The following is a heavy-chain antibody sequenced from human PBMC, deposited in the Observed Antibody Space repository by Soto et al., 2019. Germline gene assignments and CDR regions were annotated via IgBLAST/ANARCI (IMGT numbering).Heavy chain of an antibody. V-gene: IGHV3-11*06. J-gene: IGHJ4*02. CDR3: ARDRITGTFDY. Sequence: PGGSLRLSCAASGFTFSDYYMSWIRQAPGKGLEYISYISSSSGSTNYADSVKGRFTISRDNAKNSLYLQMNSLRAEDTAVYYCARDRITGTFDYWGQGTLVTVSS. CDR2: ISSSSGST. CDR1: GFTFSDYY. D-gene: IGHD1-7*01.